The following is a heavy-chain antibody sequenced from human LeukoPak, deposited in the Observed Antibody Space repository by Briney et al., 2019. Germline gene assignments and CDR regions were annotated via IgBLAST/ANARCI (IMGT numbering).Heavy chain of an antibody. CDR3: TRGSIAYYYMDV. Sequence: SETLSLICTVSGYSISSGYYWGWVRQPPGKGLEWIGSIYFSGSTYYNPSLKSRVTISVDTSKNQFSLKLSSVTAADTAVYYCTRGSIAYYYMDVWGKGTTVTISS. CDR1: GYSISSGYY. J-gene: IGHJ6*03. D-gene: IGHD3-22*01. CDR2: IYFSGST. V-gene: IGHV4-38-2*02.